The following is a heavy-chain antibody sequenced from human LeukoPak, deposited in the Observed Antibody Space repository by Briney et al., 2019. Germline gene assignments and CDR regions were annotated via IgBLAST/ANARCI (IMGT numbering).Heavy chain of an antibody. J-gene: IGHJ4*02. CDR3: ASYSGWISHFDY. V-gene: IGHV3-48*03. CDR1: GFTFSSYE. Sequence: GGSLRLSCAASGFTFSSYEMNWVRQAPGKGLEWVSYISSSGSTIYYADSVKGRFTISRDNAKNSLYLQMNSLRAEDTAVYYCASYSGWISHFDYWGQGTLVTVSS. CDR2: ISSSGSTI. D-gene: IGHD6-19*01.